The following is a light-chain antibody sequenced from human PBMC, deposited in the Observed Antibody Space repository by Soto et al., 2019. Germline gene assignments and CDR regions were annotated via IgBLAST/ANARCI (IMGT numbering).Light chain of an antibody. Sequence: DIQMTQSPSTLSASVGDRVTITCRASQSLGNWLAWYQQKPGKAPKLLIYDASILESGVPSRFSGSGSGTEFTLTISSLQPDDFGTYHCQQYNSYSSMFGQGTKVDIK. CDR2: DAS. V-gene: IGKV1-5*01. CDR3: QQYNSYSSM. J-gene: IGKJ1*01. CDR1: QSLGNW.